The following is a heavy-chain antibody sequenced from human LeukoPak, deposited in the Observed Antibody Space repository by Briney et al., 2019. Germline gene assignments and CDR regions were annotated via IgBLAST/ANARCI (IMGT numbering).Heavy chain of an antibody. J-gene: IGHJ4*02. CDR2: INHTGNT. CDR3: ARGKFDSNGYYLDY. D-gene: IGHD3-22*01. V-gene: IGHV4-34*01. CDR1: SGSFSGYY. Sequence: PSETLSLTCAVYSGSFSGYYWSWIRQPPGKGLEWTGEINHTGNTNYNPSLKSRVTISEDTSKNQFSLKLSSVTAADTAVYYCARGKFDSNGYYLDYWGQGTLVTVSS.